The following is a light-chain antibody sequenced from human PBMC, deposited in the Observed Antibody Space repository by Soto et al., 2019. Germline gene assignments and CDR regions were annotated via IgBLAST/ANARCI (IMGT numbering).Light chain of an antibody. CDR2: EVS. CDR3: SSYTTIFTYV. CDR1: SSDVGDYKY. Sequence: QYALTQPASVSGSPGQSITISCTGTSSDVGDYKYVSWYQQHPGKAPKLVISEVSNRPSGISNRFSGSKSGNTASLTISGLQAEDEADYYCSSYTTIFTYVFGTGTKVTVL. V-gene: IGLV2-14*01. J-gene: IGLJ1*01.